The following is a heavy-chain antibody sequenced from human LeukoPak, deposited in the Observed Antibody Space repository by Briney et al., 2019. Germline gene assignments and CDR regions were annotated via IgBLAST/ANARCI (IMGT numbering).Heavy chain of an antibody. CDR1: GDSVSSNSAA. CDR3: ARETNGDYYYYYAMDV. Sequence: SQTLSLTCAISGDSVSSNSAAWNWIRQSPSRGLEWLGRTYYRSKRYNDYAVSVKSRITINPDTSKNQLSLQLNSVTPEDTAVYYCARETNGDYYYYYAMDVWGKGTTVTVSS. V-gene: IGHV6-1*01. D-gene: IGHD4-17*01. CDR2: TYYRSKRYN. J-gene: IGHJ6*04.